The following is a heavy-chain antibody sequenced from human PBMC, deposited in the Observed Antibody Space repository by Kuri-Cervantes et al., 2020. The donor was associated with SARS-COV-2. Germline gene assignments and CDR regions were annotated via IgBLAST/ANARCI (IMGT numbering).Heavy chain of an antibody. CDR3: ASSRRIAAAAHYYYYYMDV. CDR2: INHSGST. CDR1: GGSFSGYY. D-gene: IGHD6-13*01. Sequence: SETLSLTCAVYGGSFSGYYWSWIRQPPGKGLVWIGEINHSGSTNYNPSLKSRVTISVDTSKNQFSLKLSSVTAADTAVYYCASSRRIAAAAHYYYYYMDVWGKGTTVTVSS. J-gene: IGHJ6*03. V-gene: IGHV4-34*01.